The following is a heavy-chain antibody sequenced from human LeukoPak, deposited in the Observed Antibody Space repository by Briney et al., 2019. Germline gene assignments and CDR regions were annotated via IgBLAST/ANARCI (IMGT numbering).Heavy chain of an antibody. CDR2: IYHSGST. Sequence: SETLSLTCAVSGGSISSSNWWSWVRQPPGKGLEWIGEIYHSGSTNYNPSLKSRVTISVDRSKNQFSLKLSSVTAADTAVYYCARASSSSWYRLHYFDYWGQGTLVTVSS. D-gene: IGHD6-13*01. CDR3: ARASSSSWYRLHYFDY. V-gene: IGHV4-4*02. CDR1: GGSISSSNW. J-gene: IGHJ4*02.